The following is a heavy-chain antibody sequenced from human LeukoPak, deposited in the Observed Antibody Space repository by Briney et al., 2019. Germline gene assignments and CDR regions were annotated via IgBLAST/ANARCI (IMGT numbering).Heavy chain of an antibody. V-gene: IGHV4-4*07. CDR3: ARDPGDSSGYYYYGHWYFDL. J-gene: IGHJ2*01. D-gene: IGHD3-22*01. Sequence: SETLSLTCTVSGGSISSYYWSWIRQPAGKGLEWIGRIYTSGSTNYNPSLKSRVTMSVDTSKNQFSLKLSSVTAADTAVYYCARDPGDSSGYYYYGHWYFDLWGRGTLVTVSS. CDR1: GGSISSYY. CDR2: IYTSGST.